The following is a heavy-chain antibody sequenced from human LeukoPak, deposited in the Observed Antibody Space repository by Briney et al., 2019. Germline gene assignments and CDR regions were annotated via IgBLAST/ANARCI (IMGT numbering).Heavy chain of an antibody. D-gene: IGHD6-19*01. CDR2: IYYSGST. Sequence: SQTLFLTCTVSRGSISSGDYYWSWVRQPPGKGLEWIGYIYYSGSTYYNPSLKSRLTMSVDTSKNQFSLELSSVTAADTAVYYCARGGLQEQWLVSVWFDPWGQGTLATVSS. CDR3: ARGGLQEQWLVSVWFDP. V-gene: IGHV4-30-4*01. J-gene: IGHJ5*02. CDR1: RGSISSGDYY.